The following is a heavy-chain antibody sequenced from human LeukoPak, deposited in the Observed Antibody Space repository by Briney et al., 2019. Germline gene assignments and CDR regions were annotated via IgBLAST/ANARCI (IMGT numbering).Heavy chain of an antibody. CDR3: ARDRGESMAAATFDY. CDR2: ISWNSGSI. D-gene: IGHD6-13*01. CDR1: GFTFDDYD. Sequence: PGRSLRLSCAASGFTFDDYDMHWVRQAPGKGLEWVSGISWNSGSIGYADSVKGRFTISRDNAKNSLYLQMNSLGAEDTALYYCARDRGESMAAATFDYGGQGTLVTVSS. V-gene: IGHV3-9*01. J-gene: IGHJ4*02.